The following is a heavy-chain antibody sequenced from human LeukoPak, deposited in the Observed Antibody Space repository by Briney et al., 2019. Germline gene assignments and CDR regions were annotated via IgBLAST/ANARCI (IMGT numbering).Heavy chain of an antibody. J-gene: IGHJ4*02. Sequence: ASVKVSCKASGYTFTSYYMHWGRQAPGQGLEWRGIINPSGGSTSYAQKFQGRVTMTRDMSTSTVYMELSSLRSDDTAVYYCARDSGERGSGSYLIAYWGQGTLVTVSS. CDR3: ARDSGERGSGSYLIAY. D-gene: IGHD3-10*01. CDR1: GYTFTSYY. V-gene: IGHV1-46*01. CDR2: INPSGGST.